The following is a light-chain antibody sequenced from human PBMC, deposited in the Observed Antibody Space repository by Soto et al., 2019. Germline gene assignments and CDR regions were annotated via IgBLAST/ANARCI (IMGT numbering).Light chain of an antibody. CDR3: LQYGTPPYT. V-gene: IGKV3-20*01. Sequence: DIVLTQSPGTLSLSPGEGATLSCRASQSVRANYVAWYQQKPGQAPRVLIYDASSGATGIPDRFSGSGSGTDFTLAISSLEPEDFAVYYCLQYGTPPYTVGHGTKLEIK. J-gene: IGKJ2*01. CDR1: QSVRANY. CDR2: DAS.